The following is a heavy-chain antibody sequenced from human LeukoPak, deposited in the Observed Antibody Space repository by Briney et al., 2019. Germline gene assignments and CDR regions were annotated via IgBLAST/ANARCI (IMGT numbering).Heavy chain of an antibody. V-gene: IGHV3-33*01. J-gene: IGHJ4*02. CDR2: IWYDGSNK. Sequence: GGSLRLSCAASGFTFSSYGMHRVRQAPGKGLEWVAVIWYDGSNKYYADSVKGRFTISRDNSKNTLYLQMNSLRAEDTAVYYCASAGHTYYYDSSGYYNWGQGTLVTVSS. CDR1: GFTFSSYG. CDR3: ASAGHTYYYDSSGYYN. D-gene: IGHD3-22*01.